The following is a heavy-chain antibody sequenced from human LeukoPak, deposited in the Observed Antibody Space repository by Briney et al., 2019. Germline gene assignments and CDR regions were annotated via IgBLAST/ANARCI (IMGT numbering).Heavy chain of an antibody. Sequence: GGSLRLSCAASGFTFSTYWMHWVRQAPGKGLVWVARVSPEGSRTTYADSVRGRFTISRDNSKNTLYLQMNSLRAEDTAVYFCVKGFVHPTYYFEYWGQGTLVTVSS. J-gene: IGHJ4*02. D-gene: IGHD3-10*01. CDR2: VSPEGSRT. V-gene: IGHV3-74*03. CDR1: GFTFSTYW. CDR3: VKGFVHPTYYFEY.